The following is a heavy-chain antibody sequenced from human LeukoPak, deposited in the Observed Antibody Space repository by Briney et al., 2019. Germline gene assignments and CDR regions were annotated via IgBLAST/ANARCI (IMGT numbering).Heavy chain of an antibody. V-gene: IGHV3-30*04. J-gene: IGHJ4*02. CDR2: ISYDGSNK. Sequence: GGSLRLSCAASGFTFSSYAMHWVRQAPGKGLEWVAVISYDGSNKYYADSVKGRFTISRDNSKNTLYLQMNSLRAEDTAVYYCARESGRYCSSTSCYWRGYFDYWGQGTLVTVSS. CDR3: ARESGRYCSSTSCYWRGYFDY. CDR1: GFTFSSYA. D-gene: IGHD2-2*01.